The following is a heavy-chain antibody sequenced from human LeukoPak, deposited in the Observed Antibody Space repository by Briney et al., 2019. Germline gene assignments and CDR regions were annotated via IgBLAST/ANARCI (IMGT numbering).Heavy chain of an antibody. D-gene: IGHD6-13*01. CDR2: IIPILGIA. Sequence: ASVKVSCKASGYTFTGYYMHWVRQAPGQGLEWMGRIIPILGIANYAQKFQGRVTITADKSTSTAYMELSSLRSEDTAVYYCARVEGQPTDYYYYGMDVWGQGTTVTVSS. J-gene: IGHJ6*02. CDR1: GYTFTGYY. CDR3: ARVEGQPTDYYYYGMDV. V-gene: IGHV1-69*04.